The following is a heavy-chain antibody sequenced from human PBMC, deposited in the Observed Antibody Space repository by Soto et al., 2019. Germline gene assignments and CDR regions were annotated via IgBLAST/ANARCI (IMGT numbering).Heavy chain of an antibody. CDR1: GYSFTSYW. CDR3: ARQGSSGWYVRGMDV. Sequence: GESLKISCKGSGYSFTSYWIGWERQMPGKGLEWMGIIYPGDSDTRYSPSFQGQVTISADKSISTAYLQWSSLKASGTAMYYCARQGSSGWYVRGMDVWGQGTTVTVSS. J-gene: IGHJ6*02. V-gene: IGHV5-51*01. D-gene: IGHD6-19*01. CDR2: IYPGDSDT.